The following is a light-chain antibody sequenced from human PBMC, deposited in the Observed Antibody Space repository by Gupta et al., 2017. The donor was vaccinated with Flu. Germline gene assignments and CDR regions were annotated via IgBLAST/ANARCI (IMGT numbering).Light chain of an antibody. CDR2: GAS. CDR1: QSVSSNY. V-gene: IGKV3-20*01. J-gene: IGKJ3*01. CDR3: QQYGNSPLT. Sequence: EIVLTQSPGTLSLSPGERATLSCRASQSVSSNYLAWYQQKYGQAPRLLIYGASNRATGIPDRFSGSGSGTDFALTISRLEPEDFAVYHCQQYGNSPLTFGHGTKVDI.